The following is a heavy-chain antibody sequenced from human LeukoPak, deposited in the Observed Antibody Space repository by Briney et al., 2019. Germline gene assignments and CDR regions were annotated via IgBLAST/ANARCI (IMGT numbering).Heavy chain of an antibody. V-gene: IGHV3-30-3*01. D-gene: IGHD2-2*01. CDR2: ISYDGSNK. Sequence: GGSLRLSCAAPGFTFSSYAMHWVRQAPGKGLRWVALISYDGSNKYYADSLKGGFTTSRDNSKNTLYLQITSLRVENTAVYYFGRDVDCSSSSCYELDYCGQGTLVTVSS. J-gene: IGHJ4*02. CDR3: GRDVDCSSSSCYELDY. CDR1: GFTFSSYA.